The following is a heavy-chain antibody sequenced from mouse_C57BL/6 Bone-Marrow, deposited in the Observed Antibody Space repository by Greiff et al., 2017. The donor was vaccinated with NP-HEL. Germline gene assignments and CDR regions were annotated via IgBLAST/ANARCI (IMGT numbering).Heavy chain of an antibody. CDR1: GFTFTDYY. Sequence: EVKLMESGGGLVQPGGSLSLSCAASGFTFTDYYMSWVRQPPGKALEWLGFIRNKANGYTTEYSATVKGRFTISSDNSQSILYLQMNALRAEDSATYYCARYNYYGSSYRCWYFDVWGTGTTVTVSS. D-gene: IGHD1-1*01. J-gene: IGHJ1*03. CDR3: ARYNYYGSSYRCWYFDV. CDR2: IRNKANGYTT. V-gene: IGHV7-3*01.